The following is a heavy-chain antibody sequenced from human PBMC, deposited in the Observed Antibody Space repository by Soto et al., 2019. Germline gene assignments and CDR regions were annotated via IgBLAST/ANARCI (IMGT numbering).Heavy chain of an antibody. CDR2: ISFQGTND. D-gene: IGHD3-22*01. CDR1: GFNFNNYG. J-gene: IGHJ4*02. V-gene: IGHV3-30*18. CDR3: VKLMFDHDSSGFSGDY. Sequence: QVQLVESGGGVVQPGGSLRLSCVGSGFNFNNYGMYWVRQAPGKGLEWGAFISFQGTNDYYAEAVKGRFTISKDYSKKTLFLQMNSLRADDTAMYYCVKLMFDHDSSGFSGDYWGQGTLVTVS.